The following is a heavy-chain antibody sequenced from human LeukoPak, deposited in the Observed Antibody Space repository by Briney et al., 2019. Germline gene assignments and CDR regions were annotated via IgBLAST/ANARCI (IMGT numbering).Heavy chain of an antibody. CDR2: IYYTGSA. D-gene: IGHD4-17*01. J-gene: IGHJ4*02. CDR1: GGSISSSSYY. CDR3: ARTEGYGDYADY. Sequence: EPSETLSLTCTVSGGSISSSSYYWGWIRQPPGKGLEWIGSIYYTGSAYYNPSLKSRVTISVDTSKNQFSLKLSSVTAADTAVYYCARTEGYGDYADYWGQGTLVTVSS. V-gene: IGHV4-39*07.